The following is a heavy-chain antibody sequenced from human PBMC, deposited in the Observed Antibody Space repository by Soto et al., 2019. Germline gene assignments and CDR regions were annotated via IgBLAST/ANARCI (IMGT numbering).Heavy chain of an antibody. V-gene: IGHV1-18*01. CDR1: GYTFTTYG. J-gene: IGHJ4*02. CDR3: ARGPTDYYDNSGNYFLDY. D-gene: IGHD3-22*01. CDR2: ISTYNGNT. Sequence: SGAEVKKPGASVKVSCKASGYTFTTYGMSWVRQAPGQGLDWMGGISTYNGNTKYAERLQGRVTMTTDTTTSTAYMELRSLRSDDTAVYYCARGPTDYYDNSGNYFLDYWGQGTLVTVSS.